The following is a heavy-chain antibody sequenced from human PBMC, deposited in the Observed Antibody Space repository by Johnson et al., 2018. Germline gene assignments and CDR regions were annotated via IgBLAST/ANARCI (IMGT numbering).Heavy chain of an antibody. D-gene: IGHD3-3*01. J-gene: IGHJ5*02. CDR3: TKYGNPITIFGVVPVAWFDP. CDR2: ISDRGADT. Sequence: VQLVESGGGLVQXGGSXRLXCAASGFIFSSYVMSWVRQAPGKGLEWVSAISDRGADTHYADSVKGRFTISRDTCKNTLYLQMNSLREEDTTVYSCTKYGNPITIFGVVPVAWFDPWGQGTLVTVSS. CDR1: GFIFSSYV. V-gene: IGHV3-23*04.